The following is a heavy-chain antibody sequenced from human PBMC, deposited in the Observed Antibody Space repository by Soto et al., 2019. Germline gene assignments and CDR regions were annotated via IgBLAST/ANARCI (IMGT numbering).Heavy chain of an antibody. CDR2: ISYDGREK. CDR1: GFTFNAHG. D-gene: IGHD3-10*01. Sequence: GGSLRLSCAASGFTFNAHGMHWVRQAPGKGLEWVAFISYDGREKYYEDSVKGRFTISRDNSTSTLFLQMNSLRAEDTAVYYCAKVITMFRGRHFDYWGQGTLVTVSS. V-gene: IGHV3-30*18. J-gene: IGHJ4*02. CDR3: AKVITMFRGRHFDY.